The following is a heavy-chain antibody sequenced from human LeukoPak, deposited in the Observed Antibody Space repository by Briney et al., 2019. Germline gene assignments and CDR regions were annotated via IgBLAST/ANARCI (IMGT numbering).Heavy chain of an antibody. D-gene: IGHD2-15*01. Sequence: GESLKISCKGSGYTITTYWIGWVRQMPGKGLEWMGTIFPDDSDTAYSPSFQGQVTMSADKSTNTAYLQWSSLKASDTATYYCARHLKLRATRHSFDIWGQGRMVTVSS. CDR3: ARHLKLRATRHSFDI. J-gene: IGHJ3*02. CDR2: IFPDDSDT. V-gene: IGHV5-51*01. CDR1: GYTITTYW.